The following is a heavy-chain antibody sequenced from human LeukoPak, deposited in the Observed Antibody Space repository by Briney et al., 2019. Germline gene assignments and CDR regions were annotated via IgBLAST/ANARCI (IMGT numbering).Heavy chain of an antibody. Sequence: PSETLSLTCTVSGGSISGDYWSWIRQPAGKGLEWIGRIYSSGSTNYNPSLKSRVTMSVDTSKNQFSLKLSSVTAADTAVYYCARGTAVAGSFDYWGQGTLVTVSS. D-gene: IGHD6-19*01. V-gene: IGHV4-4*07. CDR2: IYSSGST. J-gene: IGHJ4*02. CDR1: GGSISGDY. CDR3: ARGTAVAGSFDY.